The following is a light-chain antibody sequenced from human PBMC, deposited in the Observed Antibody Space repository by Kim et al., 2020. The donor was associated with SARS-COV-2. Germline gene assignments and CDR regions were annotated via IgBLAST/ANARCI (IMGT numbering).Light chain of an antibody. CDR1: NGYSSYA. V-gene: IGLV4-69*01. CDR3: QTWGTGMGV. J-gene: IGLJ3*02. Sequence: ASIKITCTLSNGYSSYAITWHQQQPEKGPRYLMKVNSDGSHSKGDGIPDRFSGSSSGAERYLTISSLQSEDEADYYCQTWGTGMGVFGGGTQLTVL. CDR2: VNSDGSH.